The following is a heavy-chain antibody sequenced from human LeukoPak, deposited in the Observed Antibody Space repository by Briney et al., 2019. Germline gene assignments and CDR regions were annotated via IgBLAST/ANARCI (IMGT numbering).Heavy chain of an antibody. D-gene: IGHD6-19*01. V-gene: IGHV3-30*03. CDR2: ISYDGSNK. Sequence: GGSLRLSCAASGFTFSSYGMHWVRQAPGKGLEWVAVISYDGSNKYYADSVKGRFTISRDNSKNTLYLQMNSLRAEDTAVYYCARVCRGCSGSGYYFDYWGQGTLVTVSS. CDR3: ARVCRGCSGSGYYFDY. J-gene: IGHJ4*02. CDR1: GFTFSSYG.